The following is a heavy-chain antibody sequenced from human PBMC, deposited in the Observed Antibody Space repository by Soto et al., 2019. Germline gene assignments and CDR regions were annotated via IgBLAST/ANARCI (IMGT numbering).Heavy chain of an antibody. J-gene: IGHJ3*02. D-gene: IGHD3-3*01. CDR2: IYHSGST. Sequence: QVQLQESGPGLVKPSGTLSLTCAVSGGSISSSNWSSWVRQPPGKGMEWIGEIYHSGSTNYNPSLKSRVTISVDMSKNQFSLKLSSVTAAATAVYYCARDHYDFWRDDAFDIWGQGTMVTVSS. CDR1: GGSISSSNW. CDR3: ARDHYDFWRDDAFDI. V-gene: IGHV4-4*02.